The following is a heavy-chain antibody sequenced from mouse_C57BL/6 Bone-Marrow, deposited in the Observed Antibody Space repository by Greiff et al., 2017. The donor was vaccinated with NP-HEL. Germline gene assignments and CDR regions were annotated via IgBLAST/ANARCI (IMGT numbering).Heavy chain of an antibody. CDR2: IYPRSGNT. J-gene: IGHJ2*01. D-gene: IGHD1-1*01. Sequence: LVESGAELARPGASVKLSCKASGYTFTSYGISWVKQRTGQGLEWIGEIYPRSGNTYYNEKFKGKATLIADKSSSTAYMELRSLTSEDSAVYFCARSGISITTVVATDFDYWGQGTTLTVSS. V-gene: IGHV1-81*01. CDR3: ARSGISITTVVATDFDY. CDR1: GYTFTSYG.